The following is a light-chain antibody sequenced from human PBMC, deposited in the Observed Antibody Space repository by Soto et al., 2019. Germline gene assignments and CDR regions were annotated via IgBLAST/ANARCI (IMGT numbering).Light chain of an antibody. J-gene: IGKJ3*01. CDR2: NTS. Sequence: EIVLTQSPGTLSLSPGEGATVSCRVSQSINSKSLVWYQRKFGQAPRLLIYNTSSRATGIPDRFSGSGSGTDFTLSISRLEPEDLAGYYCQHYGGSFIFGPGTKGDFK. CDR3: QHYGGSFI. CDR1: QSINSKS. V-gene: IGKV3-20*01.